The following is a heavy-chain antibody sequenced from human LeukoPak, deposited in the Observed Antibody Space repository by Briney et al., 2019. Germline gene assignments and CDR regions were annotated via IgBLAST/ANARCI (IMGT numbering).Heavy chain of an antibody. J-gene: IGHJ5*02. Sequence: GASVKVSCKASGYSFTGHGISWVRQAPGQGLEWMGGLTQFFRRTNYTQKFQGRLTITTDESSSTAYMELSDLRSDDTAVYYCATSESERSWDWFAPWGQGTLVTVSS. CDR3: ATSESERSWDWFAP. CDR2: LTQFFRRT. CDR1: GYSFTGHG. V-gene: IGHV1-69*05. D-gene: IGHD5-24*01.